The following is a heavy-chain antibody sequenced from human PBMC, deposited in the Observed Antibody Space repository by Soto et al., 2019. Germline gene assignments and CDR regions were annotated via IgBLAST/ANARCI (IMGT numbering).Heavy chain of an antibody. Sequence: ASVKVSCKASGYTFTGYYMHWVRQAPGQGLEWMGWINPNSGGTNYAQKFQGWVTMTRDTSISTAYMELSRLRSDDTAVYYCARGGNIVVVPAAMSDFDYWGQGTLVTVSS. J-gene: IGHJ4*02. CDR3: ARGGNIVVVPAAMSDFDY. D-gene: IGHD2-2*01. V-gene: IGHV1-2*04. CDR1: GYTFTGYY. CDR2: INPNSGGT.